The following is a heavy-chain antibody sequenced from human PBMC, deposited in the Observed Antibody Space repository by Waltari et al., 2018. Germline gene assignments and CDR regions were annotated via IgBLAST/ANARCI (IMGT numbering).Heavy chain of an antibody. Sequence: QVQLQQWGAGLLKPSETLSLPCAVYGGSFSGYYWSWIRQPPGKGLEWIGEINHSGSTNCNPSLKSRVTISVDTSKSQFSLKLSSVTAADTAVYYCARDYSNPNWFDPWGQGTLVTVSS. V-gene: IGHV4-34*01. CDR2: INHSGST. D-gene: IGHD4-4*01. CDR1: GGSFSGYY. J-gene: IGHJ5*02. CDR3: ARDYSNPNWFDP.